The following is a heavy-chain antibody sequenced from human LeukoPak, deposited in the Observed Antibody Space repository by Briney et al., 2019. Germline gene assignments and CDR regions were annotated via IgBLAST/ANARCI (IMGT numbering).Heavy chain of an antibody. Sequence: AGGSLTLSYAASGFTVSSNYMSWVRQAPGKGPEWVANIKRDGSDKYYADSVKGRFTISRDNAENSLYLQMSSLREEDTAVYYCARDLNVGYWGQGTLVTVSS. V-gene: IGHV3-7*01. CDR3: ARDLNVGY. D-gene: IGHD1-26*01. CDR2: IKRDGSDK. J-gene: IGHJ4*02. CDR1: GFTVSSNY.